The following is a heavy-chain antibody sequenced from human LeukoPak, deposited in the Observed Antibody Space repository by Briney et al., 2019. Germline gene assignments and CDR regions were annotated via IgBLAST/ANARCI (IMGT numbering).Heavy chain of an antibody. D-gene: IGHD6-13*01. CDR1: GFSFNNYG. V-gene: IGHV3-49*04. CDR3: TRDTIARAAAGTDY. Sequence: GRSLRLSCTASGFSFNNYGMHWVRQAPGKGLEWVGFIRSKAYGGTTEYAASVKGRFTISRDDSKSIAYLQMNSLKTEDTAVYYCTRDTIARAAAGTDYWGQGTLVTVSS. CDR2: IRSKAYGGTT. J-gene: IGHJ4*02.